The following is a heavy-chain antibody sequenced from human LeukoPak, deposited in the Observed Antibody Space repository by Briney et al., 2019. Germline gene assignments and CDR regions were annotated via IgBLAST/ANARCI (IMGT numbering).Heavy chain of an antibody. V-gene: IGHV1-8*01. J-gene: IGHJ6*02. CDR2: MNPNSGNS. D-gene: IGHD3-9*01. CDR3: ASADDILTDYYYGMDV. CDR1: GYTFTSYD. Sequence: ASVKVSCKASGYTFTSYDINWVRQATGQGLEWMGGMNPNSGNSGYAQKFQGRVTMTRNTSISTAYMELSSLRSEDTAVYYCASADDILTDYYYGMDVWGQRTTLTVSS.